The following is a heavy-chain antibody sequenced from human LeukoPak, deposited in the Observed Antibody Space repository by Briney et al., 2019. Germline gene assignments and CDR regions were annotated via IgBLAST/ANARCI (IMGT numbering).Heavy chain of an antibody. V-gene: IGHV3-23*01. CDR1: GFTFNNYA. Sequence: GGSLRLSCAASGFTFNNYAMSWVRQAPGKGLGWVSVISGSGGNTHYADSVKGRFTISRDISKNTLYLQMNSLRAEDTAVYYCARERFRDGYPNWGQGTLVTVSS. CDR2: ISGSGGNT. J-gene: IGHJ4*02. CDR3: ARERFRDGYPN. D-gene: IGHD5-24*01.